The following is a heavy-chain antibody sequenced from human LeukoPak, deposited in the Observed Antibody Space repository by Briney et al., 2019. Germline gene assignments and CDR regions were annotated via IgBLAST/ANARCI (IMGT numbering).Heavy chain of an antibody. J-gene: IGHJ5*02. CDR2: VNCDNENT. CDR1: GYTFTSFD. D-gene: IGHD1-20*01. Sequence: ASVKVSRKTSGYTFTSFDINWVRHTTGHGPEWMGWVNCDNENTRYARKFQGRVAITRDTSTRTVYLELNNLSSDDTAMYYCTRGPFLNGNAYNWIDPWGQGTLVTASS. CDR3: TRGPFLNGNAYNWIDP. V-gene: IGHV1-8*03.